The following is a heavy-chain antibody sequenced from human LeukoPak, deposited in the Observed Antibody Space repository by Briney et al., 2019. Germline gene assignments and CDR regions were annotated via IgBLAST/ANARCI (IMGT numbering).Heavy chain of an antibody. CDR2: INPNSGGT. J-gene: IGHJ5*02. CDR3: ARDSPGASGFDP. V-gene: IGHV1-2*02. D-gene: IGHD3-10*01. CDR1: GNTFTGYY. Sequence: ASVKVSCKASGNTFTGYYMHWVRQAPGQGLEWMGWINPNSGGTNYAQKFQGRVTMTRDTSISTAYMELSRLRSDDTAVYYCARDSPGASGFDPWGRGTLVTVSS.